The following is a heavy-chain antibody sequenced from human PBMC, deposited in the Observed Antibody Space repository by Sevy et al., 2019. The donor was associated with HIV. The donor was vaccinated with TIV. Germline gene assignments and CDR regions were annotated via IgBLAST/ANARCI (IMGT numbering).Heavy chain of an antibody. J-gene: IGHJ6*02. Sequence: QSQTLSLTCAISGDSVSSNSAAWNWIRQSPSRGLEWLGRTYYRSKWYNDYAVSVKSRITINPDTSKNQFSLQLNSVTPGDTAVYYCAREKSSGWYEDYYYYYGMDVWGQGTTVTVSS. CDR2: TYYRSKWYN. D-gene: IGHD6-19*01. CDR3: AREKSSGWYEDYYYYYGMDV. CDR1: GDSVSSNSAA. V-gene: IGHV6-1*01.